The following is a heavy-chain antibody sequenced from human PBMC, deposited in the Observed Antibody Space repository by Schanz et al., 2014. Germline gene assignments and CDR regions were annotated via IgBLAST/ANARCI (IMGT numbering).Heavy chain of an antibody. D-gene: IGHD6-6*01. CDR1: GYSFTDYY. Sequence: QVQLVQSGAEVKKPGASVKVSCKASGYSFTDYYIHWVRQAPGQGLEWMGWINPNSGGTNYPQRVQGRVTTSRDTSSRTVYMQLSRLTSDDTAVYFCARAGQDFEYSSLSPIWYFDLWGRGTLVTVSS. CDR2: INPNSGGT. CDR3: ARAGQDFEYSSLSPIWYFDL. V-gene: IGHV1-2*02. J-gene: IGHJ2*01.